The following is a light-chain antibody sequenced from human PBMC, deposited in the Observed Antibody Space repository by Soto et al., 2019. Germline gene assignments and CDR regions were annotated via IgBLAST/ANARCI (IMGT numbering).Light chain of an antibody. CDR2: GAS. CDR3: QQYGSSPPIT. CDR1: QSISSSY. J-gene: IGKJ4*01. Sequence: EIVLTQSPGTLSLSPGERATLSCRASQSISSSYLAWYQQKLGQAPRLLIYGASSRATGIPDRFSGSGSGTDFTLTISRLEPEDFAVYYCQQYGSSPPITFGGGTKVDI. V-gene: IGKV3-20*01.